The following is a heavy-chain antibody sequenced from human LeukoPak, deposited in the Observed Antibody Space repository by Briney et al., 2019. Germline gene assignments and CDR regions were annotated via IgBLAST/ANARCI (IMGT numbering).Heavy chain of an antibody. J-gene: IGHJ6*02. Sequence: SETLSLTCTVSGGSISGYYWSWIRQPPGKGLEWIGYIYYSGSTNYNPSLKSRVTISVDTSKNQFSLKLSSVTAADTAVYYCARGLGGTFYYYGMDVWGQGTTVTVSS. CDR2: IYYSGST. CDR3: ARGLGGTFYYYGMDV. CDR1: GGSISGYY. D-gene: IGHD1-14*01. V-gene: IGHV4-59*01.